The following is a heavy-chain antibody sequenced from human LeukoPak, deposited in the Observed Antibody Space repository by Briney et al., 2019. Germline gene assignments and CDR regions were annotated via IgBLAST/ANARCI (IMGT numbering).Heavy chain of an antibody. CDR1: GYSFTTYW. CDR2: IYPGDSDT. J-gene: IGHJ4*02. D-gene: IGHD6-13*01. Sequence: EESLKISCKGSGYSFTTYWIAWVRQMPGKGLEWMGIIYPGDSDTRYSPSFQGQVTISADKSISTAYLQWSSLKASDTAMYYCARHPSGYSSSWYPYWGQGTLVTVSS. CDR3: ARHPSGYSSSWYPY. V-gene: IGHV5-51*01.